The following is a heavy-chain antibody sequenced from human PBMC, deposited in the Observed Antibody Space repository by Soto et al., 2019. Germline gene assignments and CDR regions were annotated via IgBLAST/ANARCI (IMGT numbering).Heavy chain of an antibody. V-gene: IGHV4-59*01. J-gene: IGHJ4*02. CDR2: IYYSGST. D-gene: IGHD4-4*01. CDR1: GGSISSYY. Sequence: ETLSLTCTVSGGSISSYYWSWIRQPPGKGLEWIGYIYYSGSTNYNPSLKSRVTISVDTSKNQFSLKLSSVTAADTAVYYCARVTKGYYFDYWGQGTLVTVSS. CDR3: ARVTKGYYFDY.